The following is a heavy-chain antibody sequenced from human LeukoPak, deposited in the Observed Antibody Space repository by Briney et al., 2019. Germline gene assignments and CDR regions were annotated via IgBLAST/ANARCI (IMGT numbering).Heavy chain of an antibody. V-gene: IGHV4-59*08. D-gene: IGHD4-23*01. Sequence: SETLSLTCTVSGGSINNYFWSWIRQPPGKGLEWLGYVYYSGSTNYNPSLKSRVTISVDTSKNQFSLKLSSVTAADTAVYYCARRIRGGNSAYYFDYWGQGTLVTVSS. J-gene: IGHJ4*02. CDR2: VYYSGST. CDR1: GGSINNYF. CDR3: ARRIRGGNSAYYFDY.